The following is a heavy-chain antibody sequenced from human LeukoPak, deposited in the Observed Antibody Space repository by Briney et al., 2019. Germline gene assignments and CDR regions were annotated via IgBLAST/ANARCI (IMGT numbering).Heavy chain of an antibody. CDR2: INPNSGGT. D-gene: IGHD4-23*01. J-gene: IGHJ5*02. CDR3: ATSRWLYNWFDP. CDR1: GYTFNSYG. Sequence: VASVKVSCKASGYTFNSYGISWVRQAPGQGLEWMGWINPNSGGTNYAQKFQGRVTMTRDTSISTDYLNLTRLRSDDTAVYYCATSRWLYNWFDPWGQGTLVTVSS. V-gene: IGHV1-2*02.